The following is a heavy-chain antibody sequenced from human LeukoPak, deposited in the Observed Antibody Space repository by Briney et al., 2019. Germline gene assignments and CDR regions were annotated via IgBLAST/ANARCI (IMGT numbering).Heavy chain of an antibody. CDR3: ASEFITMVRGVIHRTFDY. D-gene: IGHD3-10*01. Sequence: GRSLRLSCAASGFTFSSYAMHWVRQAPGKGLEWVAVISYDGSNKYYADSVKGRFTISRDNSKNTLYLQMNSLRAEDTAVYYCASEFITMVRGVIHRTFDYWGQGTLVTVSS. CDR1: GFTFSSYA. V-gene: IGHV3-30-3*01. CDR2: ISYDGSNK. J-gene: IGHJ4*02.